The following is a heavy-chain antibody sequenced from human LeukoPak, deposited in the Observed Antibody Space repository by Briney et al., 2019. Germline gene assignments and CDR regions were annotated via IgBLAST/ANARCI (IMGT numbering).Heavy chain of an antibody. V-gene: IGHV3-30*02. J-gene: IGHJ4*02. CDR2: IRYDGSNK. CDR1: GFTFSSYG. D-gene: IGHD6-13*01. CDR3: AKDRSVAAAVDYFDY. Sequence: GGSLRLSCAASGFTFSSYGMHWVRQAPGKGLEWVAFIRYDGSNKYYADSVKGRFTISRDNSKNTLYLQMNSLRADDTAVYYCAKDRSVAAAVDYFDYWGQGTLVTVSS.